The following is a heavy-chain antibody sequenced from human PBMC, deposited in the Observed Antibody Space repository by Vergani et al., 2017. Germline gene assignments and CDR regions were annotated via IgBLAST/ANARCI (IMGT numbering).Heavy chain of an antibody. CDR1: GGTFSSYA. D-gene: IGHD6-19*01. CDR2: IIPSFGTA. Sequence: QVQLVQSGAEVKKPGSSVKVSCKASGGTFSSYAISWVRQAPGQGLEWKGGIIPSFGTANYAQKFQGRVTMTADESTSTAYMELSSRGSEDTAVYYCASDLGLAGMDDWGQGTLVTVSS. V-gene: IGHV1-69*12. CDR3: ASDLGLAGMDD. J-gene: IGHJ4*02.